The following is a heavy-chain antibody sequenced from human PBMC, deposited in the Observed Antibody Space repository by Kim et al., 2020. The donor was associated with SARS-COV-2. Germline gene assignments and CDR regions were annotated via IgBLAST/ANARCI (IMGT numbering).Heavy chain of an antibody. J-gene: IGHJ3*02. D-gene: IGHD6-13*01. CDR2: IYYSGST. V-gene: IGHV4-39*07. CDR1: GGSISSSSYY. CDR3: ARSLAGAGYSSSWSRWVGADDAFDI. Sequence: SETLSLTCTVSGGSISSSSYYWGWIRQPPGKGLEWIGSIYYSGSTYYNPSLKSRVTISVDTSKNQFSLKLSSVTAADTAVYYCARSLAGAGYSSSWSRWVGADDAFDIWGQGTMVTVSS.